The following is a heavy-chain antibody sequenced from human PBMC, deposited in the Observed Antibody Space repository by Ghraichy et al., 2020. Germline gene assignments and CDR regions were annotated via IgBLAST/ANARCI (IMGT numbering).Heavy chain of an antibody. CDR2: VHATRGT. J-gene: IGHJ5*02. CDR1: GGSIGSDY. Sequence: ETLSLTCTVSGGSIGSDYWSWIRQPAGKGLEWIGRVHATRGTNYNPSLKGRVTMSVDTSMNQFSLKLTSLTAADTAVYYCARGPSGQWLPGGGFDPWGQGTLVTVSS. D-gene: IGHD6-19*01. V-gene: IGHV4-4*07. CDR3: ARGPSGQWLPGGGFDP.